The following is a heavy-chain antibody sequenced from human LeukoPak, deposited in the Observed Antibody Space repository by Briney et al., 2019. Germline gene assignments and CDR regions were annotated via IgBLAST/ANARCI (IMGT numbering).Heavy chain of an antibody. Sequence: PSETLSLTCTVSGGSISSGGYYWSWIRQPPGKGLEWIGYIYHSGSTYYNPSLKSRVTISVDRSKNQFSLKLSSVTAADTAVYYCARYLAAAAMRYYYYMDVWGKGTTVTVSS. D-gene: IGHD6-13*01. V-gene: IGHV4-30-2*01. J-gene: IGHJ6*03. CDR1: GGSISSGGYY. CDR2: IYHSGST. CDR3: ARYLAAAAMRYYYYMDV.